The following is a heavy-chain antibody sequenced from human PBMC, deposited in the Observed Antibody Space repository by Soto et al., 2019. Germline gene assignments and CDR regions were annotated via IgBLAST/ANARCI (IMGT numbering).Heavy chain of an antibody. CDR3: ARGPVSHCSGGSCYSESYYYGMDV. Sequence: QVQLVQSGSELKKPGASVKVSCKASGYTFTSYAMNWVRQAPGQGLEWMGWINTNTGNPTYAQGFTGRFVFSLDTSGSTAYLQICSLKAEDTAVYYCARGPVSHCSGGSCYSESYYYGMDVWGQGTTVTVSS. D-gene: IGHD2-15*01. CDR2: INTNTGNP. V-gene: IGHV7-4-1*01. J-gene: IGHJ6*02. CDR1: GYTFTSYA.